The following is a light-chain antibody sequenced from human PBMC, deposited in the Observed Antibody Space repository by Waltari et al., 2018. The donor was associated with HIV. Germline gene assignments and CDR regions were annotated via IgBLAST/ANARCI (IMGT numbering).Light chain of an antibody. CDR3: GTWDSSLGGWV. CDR1: SSNIWSTY. V-gene: IGLV1-51*01. Sequence: QSVLTQPPSVSAAPGQKVTISPSGSSSNIWSTYVASYQQLPGAAPKLLIYDNTERPSGIPDRFSGSKSGTSATLGITGLQTGDEADYYCGTWDSSLGGWVFGGGTKLAVL. J-gene: IGLJ3*02. CDR2: DNT.